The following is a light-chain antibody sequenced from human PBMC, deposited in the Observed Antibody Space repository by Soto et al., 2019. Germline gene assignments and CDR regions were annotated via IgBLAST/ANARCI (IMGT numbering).Light chain of an antibody. Sequence: EIVLKQSPATLSLSPGERATLSCRASQSVSSYLAWYQQKPGQAPRLLIYDASNRATGIPARFSGSGSGTDFTLTISSLEPEDFAVYYCQQRSNWPRGTFGQGTMVDIK. J-gene: IGKJ1*01. CDR3: QQRSNWPRGT. CDR2: DAS. CDR1: QSVSSY. V-gene: IGKV3-11*01.